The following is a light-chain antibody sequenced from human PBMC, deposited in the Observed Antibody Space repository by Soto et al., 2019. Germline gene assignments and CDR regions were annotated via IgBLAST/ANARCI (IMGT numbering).Light chain of an antibody. CDR2: GAS. CDR3: QQYNNWPWT. J-gene: IGKJ1*01. CDR1: QSVSSN. Sequence: DIVMTQSPATLSVSPGERATLSCRASQSVSSNLAWYQQKPGQAPRLLIYGASTRATSIPARFSGSGSGTEFTLTISSLQSEDFAVYYCQQYNNWPWTFGQGTKVEIK. V-gene: IGKV3-15*01.